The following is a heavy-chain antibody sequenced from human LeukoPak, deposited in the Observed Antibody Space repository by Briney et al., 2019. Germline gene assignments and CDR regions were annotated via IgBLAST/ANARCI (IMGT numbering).Heavy chain of an antibody. D-gene: IGHD3-3*01. CDR2: MNPNSGNT. J-gene: IGHJ4*02. CDR1: GYTFTSYD. Sequence: ASVKVSCKASGYTFTSYDINWVRQATGQGLEWMGWMNPNSGNTGYAQKFQGRVTMTRNTSISTAYMELSSLRSEDTAVYYCVRGVRLTIFGVVTLDYWGQGTLVTVSS. V-gene: IGHV1-8*01. CDR3: VRGVRLTIFGVVTLDY.